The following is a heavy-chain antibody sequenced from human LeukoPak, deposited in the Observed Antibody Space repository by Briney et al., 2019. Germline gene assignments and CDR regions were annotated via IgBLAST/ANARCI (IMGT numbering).Heavy chain of an antibody. V-gene: IGHV4-39*01. CDR1: GGSLTDSSFY. Sequence: PSESLSPTCTVSGGSLTDSSFYWGWIRQSPGAGLEWIGKIYLDGRTNYAPSLRSRVTMSVDTSKNQFSLRLTSMTAADRAVYYCVRLGGSYFPHRYYFYYMNVWGKGTTVTVSS. D-gene: IGHD1-26*01. J-gene: IGHJ6*03. CDR3: VRLGGSYFPHRYYFYYMNV. CDR2: IYLDGRT.